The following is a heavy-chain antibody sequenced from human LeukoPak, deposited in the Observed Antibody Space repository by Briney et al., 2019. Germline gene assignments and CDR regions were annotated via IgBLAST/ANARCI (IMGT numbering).Heavy chain of an antibody. CDR2: IYTSVST. CDR1: VGSISSYY. Sequence: SETLSLTCTVSVGSISSYYWSWIRQPAGKGLEWIGRIYTSVSTNYNPSLKSRVTMSVDTSKNQFSLKLSYVTAGDTPVYYCARGYQQLVGPYYYYGMDVWGQGTTVTVSS. CDR3: ARGYQQLVGPYYYYGMDV. V-gene: IGHV4-4*07. D-gene: IGHD6-13*01. J-gene: IGHJ6*02.